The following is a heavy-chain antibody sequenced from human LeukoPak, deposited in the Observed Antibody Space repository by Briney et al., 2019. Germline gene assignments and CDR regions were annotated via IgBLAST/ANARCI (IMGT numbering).Heavy chain of an antibody. Sequence: GESLKISCQASGYSFTSYWIGWVRQMPGTGLEWMGMIFPGDSDTRYTPSFQGQVTISADKSISTAYLQWSSLKASDTAMYYCARFYYGSGCYYNSYFDYWGQGTLVTVSS. V-gene: IGHV5-51*01. J-gene: IGHJ4*02. CDR1: GYSFTSYW. CDR2: IFPGDSDT. CDR3: ARFYYGSGCYYNSYFDY. D-gene: IGHD3-10*01.